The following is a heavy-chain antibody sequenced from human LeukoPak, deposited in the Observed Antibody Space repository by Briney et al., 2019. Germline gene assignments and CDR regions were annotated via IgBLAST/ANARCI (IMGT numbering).Heavy chain of an antibody. CDR1: GFTVSSNY. D-gene: IGHD2-15*01. CDR3: ARVRMVAASYFDY. CDR2: IYSGGST. V-gene: IGHV3-66*01. J-gene: IGHJ4*02. Sequence: PGGSLRLSCAASGFTVSSNYMSWVRQAPGKGLEWVSVIYSGGSTYYADSVEGRFTISRDNSKNTPYLQMNSLRAEDTAVYYCARVRMVAASYFDYWGQGTLVTVSS.